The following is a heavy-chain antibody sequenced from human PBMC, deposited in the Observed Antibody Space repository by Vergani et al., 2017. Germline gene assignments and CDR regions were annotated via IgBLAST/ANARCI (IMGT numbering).Heavy chain of an antibody. D-gene: IGHD2-2*01. CDR1: GFRFSNYW. CDR2: IKGDGSAK. V-gene: IGHV3-7*01. Sequence: EVQLLESGGGLVQPGGSLRLSCAASGFRFSNYWMHWLRQAPGKGLEWVAAIKGDGSAKQYVESVKGRFTISRDNSKNTLYLQMNSLRAEDTAVYYCARVLVVPAAVDYWGQGTLVTVSS. CDR3: ARVLVVPAAVDY. J-gene: IGHJ4*02.